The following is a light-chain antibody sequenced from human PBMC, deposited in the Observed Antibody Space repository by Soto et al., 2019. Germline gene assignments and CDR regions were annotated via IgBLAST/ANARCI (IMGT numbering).Light chain of an antibody. CDR1: QTIISY. CDR3: QQSYSTPIT. Sequence: DIQMTQSPSSLSASVGERVTITCRASQTIISYLNWYQQKPGKAPKLLIYAASSLQSGVPSRFSGSGSGTDFTLTICSLQPEDFATYYCQQSYSTPITFGQGTRLEIK. V-gene: IGKV1-39*01. CDR2: AAS. J-gene: IGKJ5*01.